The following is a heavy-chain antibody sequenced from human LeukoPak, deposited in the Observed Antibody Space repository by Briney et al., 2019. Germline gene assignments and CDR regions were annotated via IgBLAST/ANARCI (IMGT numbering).Heavy chain of an antibody. Sequence: PGGSLRLSCAASGFIFSTFNMAWVRQAPGKGREWVSSISTTSSYIYYADSMKGRFTISRDNAKNSLYLQLNSLRAEDTAVYYCAREQTYYDSGTYYNVFDYWGQGTLVTVSS. CDR3: AREQTYYDSGTYYNVFDY. CDR1: GFIFSTFN. J-gene: IGHJ4*02. CDR2: ISTTSSYI. V-gene: IGHV3-21*01. D-gene: IGHD3-10*01.